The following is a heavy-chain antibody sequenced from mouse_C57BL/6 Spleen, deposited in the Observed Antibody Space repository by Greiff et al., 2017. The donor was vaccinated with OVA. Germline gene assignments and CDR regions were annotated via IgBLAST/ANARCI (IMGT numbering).Heavy chain of an antibody. Sequence: EVQRVESLAELVRPGASVKLSCTASGFNIKNTYMHWVKQRPEQGLEWIGRIDPANGNTKYAPKFQGKATITADTSSNTAYLQLSSLTSEDTAIYYCARELGYHGYFDYWGQGTTLTVSS. V-gene: IGHV14-3*01. D-gene: IGHD2-2*01. CDR2: IDPANGNT. CDR1: GFNIKNTY. CDR3: ARELGYHGYFDY. J-gene: IGHJ2*01.